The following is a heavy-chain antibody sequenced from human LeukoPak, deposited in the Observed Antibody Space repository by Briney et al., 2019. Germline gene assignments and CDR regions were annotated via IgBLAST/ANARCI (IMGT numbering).Heavy chain of an antibody. CDR1: GGSVSNTNYY. CDR3: ARHGGSSSWSHYWYFDL. CDR2: VSHSGST. V-gene: IGHV4-39*01. D-gene: IGHD6-13*01. Sequence: SETLSLTCTVSGGSVSNTNYYWAWIRQPPGKGLEWIGSVSHSGSTYYNPSLKSRVTISVDTSKNQFSLKLSSVTAADTAVYYCARHGGSSSWSHYWYFDLWGRGTLVTVSS. J-gene: IGHJ2*01.